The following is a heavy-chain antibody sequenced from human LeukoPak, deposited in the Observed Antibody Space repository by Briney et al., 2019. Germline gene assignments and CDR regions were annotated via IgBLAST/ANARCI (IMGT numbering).Heavy chain of an antibody. CDR2: ISSNGGST. V-gene: IGHV3-64*01. Sequence: GGSLRLPCAASGFTFSSYAMHWVRQAPGKGLEYVSAISSNGGSTYYANSVKGRFTISRDNSKNTLYLQMGSLRAEDMAVYYCARGDCSGGSCYLSLTTIDYWGQGTLVTVSS. D-gene: IGHD2-15*01. CDR3: ARGDCSGGSCYLSLTTIDY. CDR1: GFTFSSYA. J-gene: IGHJ4*02.